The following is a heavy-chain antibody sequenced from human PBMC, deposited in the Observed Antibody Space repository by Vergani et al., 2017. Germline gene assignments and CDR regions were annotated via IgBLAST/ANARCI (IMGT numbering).Heavy chain of an antibody. CDR1: GGTFSSYA. V-gene: IGHV1-69*13. CDR3: ARGLGFRRLLGGDFDY. J-gene: IGHJ4*02. Sequence: QVQLVQSGAEVKKPGSSVKVSRKASGGTFSSYAISWVRQAPGQGLEWMGGIIPIFGTANYAQKFQGRVTITADESTSTAYMELSSLSSEDTAVYYCARGLGFRRLLGGDFDYWGQGTLVTVSS. D-gene: IGHD1-14*01. CDR2: IIPIFGTA.